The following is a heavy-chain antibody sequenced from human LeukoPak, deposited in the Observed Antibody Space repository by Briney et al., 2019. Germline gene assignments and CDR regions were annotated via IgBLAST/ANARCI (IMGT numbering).Heavy chain of an antibody. V-gene: IGHV1-69*13. CDR1: GGTFSSYA. J-gene: IGHJ4*02. Sequence: SVKVSCKASGGTFSSYAISWVRQAPGQGLEWMGGIIPIFGTANYAQKFQGRVMITADESTSTAYMELSSLRSEDTAVYYCTTMFNVVMGDLFDYWGQGTLVTVSS. D-gene: IGHD3-16*01. CDR3: TTMFNVVMGDLFDY. CDR2: IIPIFGTA.